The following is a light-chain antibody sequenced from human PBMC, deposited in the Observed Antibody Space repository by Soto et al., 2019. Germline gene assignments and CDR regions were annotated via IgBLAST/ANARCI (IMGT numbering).Light chain of an antibody. CDR3: SSYTTIKTVV. V-gene: IGLV2-14*02. Sequence: QSALTQPASVSGSPGQSVTISCTGTSTDVGSFNLVSWFQQHPGKAPRLIIYEVTKRPSGVSNRFSGSKSGNTASLTLSGLQPEDEADYHCSSYTTIKTVVFGGGTKLTVL. CDR2: EVT. CDR1: STDVGSFNL. J-gene: IGLJ2*01.